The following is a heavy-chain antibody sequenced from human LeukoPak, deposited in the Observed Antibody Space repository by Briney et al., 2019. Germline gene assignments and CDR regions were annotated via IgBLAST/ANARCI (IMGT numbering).Heavy chain of an antibody. Sequence: GGSLRLSCAASGFMFSDYWMSWVRQAPGKGLEWVANIRPDGSDKYYVESVRGRFTISRDNANNFLYLQMNRLRAEDTAVYYCARDGGFWGQGTLVTVSS. CDR2: IRPDGSDK. CDR3: ARDGGF. J-gene: IGHJ4*02. D-gene: IGHD2-15*01. CDR1: GFMFSDYW. V-gene: IGHV3-7*01.